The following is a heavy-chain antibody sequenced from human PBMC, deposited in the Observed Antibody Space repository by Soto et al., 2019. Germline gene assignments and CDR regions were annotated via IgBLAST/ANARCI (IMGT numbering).Heavy chain of an antibody. D-gene: IGHD4-17*01. V-gene: IGHV1-18*04. CDR1: GYTFTSHG. CDR3: TRSAGQTHDYGGPLDN. CDR2: ISGYNGNT. Sequence: QVQLVQSGAEVKKPGASVKVSCKASGYTFTSHGISWVRQAPGQGPEWMGWISGYNGNTNYAQKVHGRVTMTTDTSTSTAYLELRSLTSDDTAVYYCTRSAGQTHDYGGPLDNWGQGTLVTVSS. J-gene: IGHJ4*02.